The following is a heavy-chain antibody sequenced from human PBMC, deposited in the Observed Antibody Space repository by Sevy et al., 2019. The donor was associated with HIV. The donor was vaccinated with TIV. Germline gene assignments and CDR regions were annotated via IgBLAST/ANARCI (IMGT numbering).Heavy chain of an antibody. CDR3: ARDQTSPIAVVGTVDC. D-gene: IGHD6-19*01. V-gene: IGHV3-33*01. CDR2: IWYDGSNK. J-gene: IGHJ4*02. CDR1: GFTFTSYG. Sequence: GGSLRLSCAASGFTFTSYGMHWVRQAPGKGLEWVAVIWYDGSNKYYADSVKGRFTLSRDNSKNTLYLQMNGLRAEDTAVYYCARDQTSPIAVVGTVDCWGQGTLVTVS.